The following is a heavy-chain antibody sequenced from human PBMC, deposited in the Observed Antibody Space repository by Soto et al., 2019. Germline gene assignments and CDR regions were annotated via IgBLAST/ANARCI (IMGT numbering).Heavy chain of an antibody. J-gene: IGHJ4*02. D-gene: IGHD1-26*01. Sequence: QVQLVQSGAEVKKPGSSVKVSCKASGGTFSSYAISWVRQAPGQGLEWMGGIIPIFGTANYAQKFQGRVTSTADDSTSTAYMELSSLRSEVTAVYYCASRVGHKWQNPHGLGYWGQGTLVTVSS. CDR1: GGTFSSYA. CDR2: IIPIFGTA. CDR3: ASRVGHKWQNPHGLGY. V-gene: IGHV1-69*12.